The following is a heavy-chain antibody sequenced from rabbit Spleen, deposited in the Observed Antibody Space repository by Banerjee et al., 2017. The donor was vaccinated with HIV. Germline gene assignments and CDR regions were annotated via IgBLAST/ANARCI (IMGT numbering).Heavy chain of an antibody. D-gene: IGHD6-1*01. Sequence: QSLEESGGGLFQPGGSLALTCKASGFSLNSDYVMCWVRQAPGKGLEWIGYIDPLFGIRKYANSVKGRFTISRENAQNTVFLQMTSLTAADTATYFCARDDGSYDYIDGYFNLWGPGTLVTVS. CDR3: ARDDGSYDYIDGYFNL. J-gene: IGHJ4*01. CDR2: IDPLFGIR. V-gene: IGHV1S43*01. CDR1: GFSLNSDYV.